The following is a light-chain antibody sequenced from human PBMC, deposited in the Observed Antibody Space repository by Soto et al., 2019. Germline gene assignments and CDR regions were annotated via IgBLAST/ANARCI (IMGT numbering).Light chain of an antibody. CDR1: QSVSSSY. CDR3: QQYGSSPRT. Sequence: EIVLTQSPGTLSLSPGERATLSCRASQSVSSSYLAWYQQKPGQAPRLLIYGASSRATGIPDRFSGSGSGTDFNLTISSLEPEDFAVYYCQQYGSSPRTFGQGTKVEIK. CDR2: GAS. V-gene: IGKV3-20*01. J-gene: IGKJ1*01.